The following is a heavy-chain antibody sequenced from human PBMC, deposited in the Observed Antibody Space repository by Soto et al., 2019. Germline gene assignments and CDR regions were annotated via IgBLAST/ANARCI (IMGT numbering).Heavy chain of an antibody. CDR1: GESISSSSYY. J-gene: IGHJ4*02. CDR2: IYYSGRT. V-gene: IGHV4-39*01. Sequence: SETLSLTFIVSGESISSSSYYWGWIRQPPGKGLEWIGSIYYSGRTYYNPSFKSRVTISIDTSKNQFSLKLSSVTATDTAVYYCARQRTTVVTQAYFDHWGQGALVTVSS. D-gene: IGHD2-21*02. CDR3: ARQRTTVVTQAYFDH.